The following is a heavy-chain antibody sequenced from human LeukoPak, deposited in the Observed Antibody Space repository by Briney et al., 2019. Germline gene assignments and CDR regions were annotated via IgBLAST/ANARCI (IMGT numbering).Heavy chain of an antibody. CDR3: AAGGEQWLVYFDY. CDR1: GGSISSGDYY. Sequence: SETLSLTCTVSGGSISSGDYYWSWIRQPPGKGLEWIGYIYYSGSTYYNPSLKSRVTISVDTSKNQFSLKLSSVTAADTAVYYCAAGGEQWLVYFDYWGQGTLVTVSS. V-gene: IGHV4-30-4*01. J-gene: IGHJ4*02. CDR2: IYYSGST. D-gene: IGHD6-19*01.